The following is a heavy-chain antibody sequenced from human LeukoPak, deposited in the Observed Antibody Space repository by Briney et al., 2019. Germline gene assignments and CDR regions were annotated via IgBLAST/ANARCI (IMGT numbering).Heavy chain of an antibody. CDR1: GFTFSTYD. V-gene: IGHV3-48*03. D-gene: IGHD5-18*01. Sequence: PGGSLRLSCAASGFTFSTYDINWVRQAPGRGLEWVSYISNSGTTIFYADSVKGRFTISRDNAKNSVYLQMNSLRSDDTAVYYCARLRGYSYGYGDYWGQGTLVTVSS. CDR3: ARLRGYSYGYGDY. J-gene: IGHJ4*02. CDR2: ISNSGTTI.